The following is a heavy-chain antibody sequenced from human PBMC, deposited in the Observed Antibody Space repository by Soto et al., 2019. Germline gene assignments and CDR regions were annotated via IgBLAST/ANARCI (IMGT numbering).Heavy chain of an antibody. CDR1: GFTFSSYG. D-gene: IGHD2-2*01. V-gene: IGHV3-33*01. CDR2: IWYDGSNK. Sequence: QVQLVESGGGVVQPGRSLRLSCAASGFTFSSYGMHWVRQAPGKGLEWVAVIWYDGSNKYYADSVKGRFTISRDNSKNTLYLKMNSLRAEDTAVYYCARDGQDIVVVPAARPDETYYFDYWGQGTLVTVSS. J-gene: IGHJ4*02. CDR3: ARDGQDIVVVPAARPDETYYFDY.